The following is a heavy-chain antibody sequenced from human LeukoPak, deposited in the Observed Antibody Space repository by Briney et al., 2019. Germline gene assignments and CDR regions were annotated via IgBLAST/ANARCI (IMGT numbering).Heavy chain of an antibody. CDR1: GFTFSSYA. Sequence: GGSLRLSCAASGFTFSSYAMNWVRQAPGKGLEWVSGISGSGGSTNYAESVEGRFTISRDNSNNTLYLQMNSLRAEDTAVYYCAKDARRDGCSYDYWGQGTLVTVSS. D-gene: IGHD5-24*01. V-gene: IGHV3-23*01. CDR3: AKDARRDGCSYDY. J-gene: IGHJ4*02. CDR2: ISGSGGST.